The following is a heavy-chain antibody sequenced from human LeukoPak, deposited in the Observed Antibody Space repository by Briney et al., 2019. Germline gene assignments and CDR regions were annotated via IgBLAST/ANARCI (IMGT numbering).Heavy chain of an antibody. Sequence: PSETLSLTCTVSGGSISSYYWSWIRQPAGKGLEWIGRIYTSGSTNYNPSLKSRVTMSVDTSKNQFSLKLSSVTAADTAVYYCARDITYYYGSGSYYKGYNWFDPWGQGTLVTVSS. V-gene: IGHV4-4*07. CDR2: IYTSGST. CDR1: GGSISSYY. D-gene: IGHD3-10*01. J-gene: IGHJ5*02. CDR3: ARDITYYYGSGSYYKGYNWFDP.